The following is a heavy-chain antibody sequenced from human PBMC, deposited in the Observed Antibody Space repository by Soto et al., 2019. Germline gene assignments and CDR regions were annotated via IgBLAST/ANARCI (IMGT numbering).Heavy chain of an antibody. CDR1: GGSISNYY. Sequence: PSETLSLTCTVSGGSISNYYWSWIRQPPGKGLEWIGYISYSGSTNYNPSLKSRVTISVDTSKNQFSLKLSSVTAADTAVYYCARKGIAAAGRLDPWGQGTLVTVSS. CDR2: ISYSGST. V-gene: IGHV4-59*12. CDR3: ARKGIAAAGRLDP. D-gene: IGHD6-13*01. J-gene: IGHJ5*02.